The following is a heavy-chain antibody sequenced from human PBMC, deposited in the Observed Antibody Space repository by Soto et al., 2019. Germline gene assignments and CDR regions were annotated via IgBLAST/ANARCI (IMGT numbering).Heavy chain of an antibody. V-gene: IGHV3-7*01. Sequence: GGSLRLSCAASGFTFSSYDMSWVRQAPGKGLEWVANIKQDGSEKFYVDSVKGRFTISRDNAKNSLYLQMNSLRAEDTAVYYCARCTGAAVAADYWGQGTLVTFSS. CDR1: GFTFSSYD. CDR3: ARCTGAAVAADY. CDR2: IKQDGSEK. J-gene: IGHJ4*02. D-gene: IGHD6-19*01.